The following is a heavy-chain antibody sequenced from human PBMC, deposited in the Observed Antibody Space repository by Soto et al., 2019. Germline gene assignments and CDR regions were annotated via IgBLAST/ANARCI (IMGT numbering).Heavy chain of an antibody. CDR2: ISYDGSNK. CDR1: GFTFSSYA. J-gene: IGHJ6*02. D-gene: IGHD6-13*01. V-gene: IGHV3-30-3*01. Sequence: PVGSLRLSCAASGFTFSSYAMHWVRQAPGKGLEWVAVISYDGSNKYYADSVKGRFTISRDNSKNTLYLQMNSLRAEDTAVYYCARDSMYSSSWYYYYYYGMDVWGQGTTVTVSS. CDR3: ARDSMYSSSWYYYYYYGMDV.